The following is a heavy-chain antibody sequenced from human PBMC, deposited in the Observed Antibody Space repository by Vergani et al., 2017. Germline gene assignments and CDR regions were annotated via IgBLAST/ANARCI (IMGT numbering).Heavy chain of an antibody. CDR1: GGTFSSYA. D-gene: IGHD1-26*01. Sequence: QVQLVQSGAEVKKPGSSVKVSCKASGGTFSSYAISWVRQAPGQGLECMGGIIPIFGTANYAQKFQGRVTITADESTSTAYMELSSLRSEDTAVYYCARDSNVATYSGSYGDNDAFDIWGQGTMVTVSS. CDR3: ARDSNVATYSGSYGDNDAFDI. CDR2: IIPIFGTA. V-gene: IGHV1-69*01. J-gene: IGHJ3*02.